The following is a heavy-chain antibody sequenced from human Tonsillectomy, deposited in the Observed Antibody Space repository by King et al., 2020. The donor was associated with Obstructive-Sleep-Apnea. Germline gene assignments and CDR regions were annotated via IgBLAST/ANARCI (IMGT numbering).Heavy chain of an antibody. CDR3: ARALWTTVTTLGY. D-gene: IGHD4-17*01. J-gene: IGHJ4*02. CDR2: IISSNGYK. V-gene: IGHV3-21*01. Sequence: VQLVGSGGGLVKPVGCLRVSCAASGFTFSTDKMNWVRQGPGEGLGWISCIISSNGYKHYAESVNGRLTIARDNAKNSLYLQMNSLRAEDTAIYFCARALWTTVTTLGYWGQGALVTVSS. CDR1: GFTFSTDK.